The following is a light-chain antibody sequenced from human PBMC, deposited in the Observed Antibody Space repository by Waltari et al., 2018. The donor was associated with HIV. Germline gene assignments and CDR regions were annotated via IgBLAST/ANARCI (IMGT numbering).Light chain of an antibody. V-gene: IGLV2-14*01. CDR1: RGDVGGYNY. CDR3: SSYTSSSTLDV. J-gene: IGLJ1*01. Sequence: QSALTQPASVSGSPGQSITISCTGTRGDVGGYNYVSWYQQYPGKAPKLIMYEVNNRPSGVSDRFSGSKSGNTASLTISGLQAEDEADYYCSSYTSSSTLDVFGTGTEVTVL. CDR2: EVN.